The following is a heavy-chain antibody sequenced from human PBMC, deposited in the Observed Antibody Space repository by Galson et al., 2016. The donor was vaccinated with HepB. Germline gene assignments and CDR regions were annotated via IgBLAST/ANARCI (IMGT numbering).Heavy chain of an antibody. Sequence: SLRLSCAASGFTISSSYMSWVRQAPGKGLEWVSLIYTGGTTYYAGSVEGRFTVSKDNSKNTVYLQMNSLRPEDTAVYYCAKDTGAFCGDDCFLGWYDRWGQGTRVTVSS. V-gene: IGHV3-53*05. CDR3: AKDTGAFCGDDCFLGWYDR. D-gene: IGHD2-21*02. CDR2: IYTGGTT. J-gene: IGHJ5*02. CDR1: GFTISSSY.